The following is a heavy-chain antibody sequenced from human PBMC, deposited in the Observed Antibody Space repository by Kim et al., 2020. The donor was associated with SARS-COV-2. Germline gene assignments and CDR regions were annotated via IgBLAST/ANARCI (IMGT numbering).Heavy chain of an antibody. CDR1: GFTFSGSA. D-gene: IGHD4-17*01. V-gene: IGHV3-73*01. J-gene: IGHJ4*02. CDR3: TRLGTTVVGY. Sequence: GGSLRLSCAASGFTFSGSALHWVRQAPGKGLEWVGRIRGKADNYATTYAASVKGRFTISRDDSQKKAYLQMNSLQIADTAVYYCTRLGTTVVGYWGQGTLVTVSA. CDR2: IRGKADNYAT.